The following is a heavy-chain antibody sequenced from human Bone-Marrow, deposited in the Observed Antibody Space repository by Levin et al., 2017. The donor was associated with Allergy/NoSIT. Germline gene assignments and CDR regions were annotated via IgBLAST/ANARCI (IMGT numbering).Heavy chain of an antibody. CDR1: GFPFGGDS. CDR3: AKSVTMMVVDLSTSFVSPPYDS. Sequence: PGGSLRLSCAASGFPFGGDSMSWVRQAPGRGLKWVSSIIGSGGKTFYVDSVKGRFTISRDNSRNMLYLEMNSLRAEDTALYYCAKSVTMMVVDLSTSFVSPPYDSWGKGVLVTVSS. J-gene: IGHJ4*02. CDR2: IIGSGGKT. D-gene: IGHD3-22*01. V-gene: IGHV3-23*01.